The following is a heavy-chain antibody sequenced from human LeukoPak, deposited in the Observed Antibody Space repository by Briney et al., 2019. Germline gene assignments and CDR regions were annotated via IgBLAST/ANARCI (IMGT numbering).Heavy chain of an antibody. CDR1: GGSISSYY. D-gene: IGHD1-26*01. J-gene: IGHJ4*02. Sequence: PSETLSLTCTVSGGSISSYYWSWIRQPPGKGLEWIGYIYYSGTTDYNPSLKSRVTISVDTSNNQFSLKVSSVTAADTAVYYCARSSGTYRSFDYWGQGTLAPVSS. V-gene: IGHV4-59*01. CDR3: ARSSGTYRSFDY. CDR2: IYYSGTT.